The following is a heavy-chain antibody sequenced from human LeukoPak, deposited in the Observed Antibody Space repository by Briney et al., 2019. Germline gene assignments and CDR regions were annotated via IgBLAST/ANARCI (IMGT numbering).Heavy chain of an antibody. Sequence: ASVKVSCKASGYTFTSYGISWVRQAPGQGLEWMGWISAYNGNTNYAQKLQGTVTMTTDTSTSTDYMELRSLRSAATAVYSCAREARGGDLWSGYGSRSNWFDPWGQGTLVTVSS. V-gene: IGHV1-18*01. CDR3: AREARGGDLWSGYGSRSNWFDP. D-gene: IGHD3-3*01. J-gene: IGHJ5*02. CDR2: ISAYNGNT. CDR1: GYTFTSYG.